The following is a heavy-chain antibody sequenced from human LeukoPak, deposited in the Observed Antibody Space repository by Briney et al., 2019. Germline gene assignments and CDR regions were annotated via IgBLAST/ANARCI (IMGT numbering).Heavy chain of an antibody. Sequence: GGSLRLSCAASGFTFSTYWMHWVRQAPGKGLVWVSRIHTDGSSTTYADSVKGRFTISRDNAKNTLYLQMNTLRAEDTAVYYCARGNDSSGYFDYWGQGTLVTVS. CDR3: ARGNDSSGYFDY. J-gene: IGHJ4*02. CDR2: IHTDGSST. D-gene: IGHD3-22*01. V-gene: IGHV3-74*01. CDR1: GFTFSTYW.